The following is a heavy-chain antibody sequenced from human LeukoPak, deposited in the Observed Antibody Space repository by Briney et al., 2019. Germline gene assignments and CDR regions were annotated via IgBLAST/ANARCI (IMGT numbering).Heavy chain of an antibody. D-gene: IGHD6-13*01. CDR3: VIAADDAFDI. CDR2: IYYSGST. Sequence: PSETLSLTCTVSGGSIGTSSYYWGWIRQPPGKGLEWIGSIYYSGSTYYNPSLKSRVTISVDTSKNQFSLKLSSVTAADTAVYYCVIAADDAFDIWGQGTMVTVSS. J-gene: IGHJ3*02. CDR1: GGSIGTSSYY. V-gene: IGHV4-39*01.